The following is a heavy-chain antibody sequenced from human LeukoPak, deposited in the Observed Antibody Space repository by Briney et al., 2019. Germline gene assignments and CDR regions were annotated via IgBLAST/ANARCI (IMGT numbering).Heavy chain of an antibody. CDR1: RFTFNSYA. CDR3: VKGGITMVRGVNY. Sequence: GGSLRLSCAASRFTFNSYAMHWVRQAPGKGLEWVAVISYEGTYKYNADSVKGRFTISRDNSKNTLYLQMNSLRVEDTAVYYCVKGGITMVRGVNYWGQGTLVTVSS. V-gene: IGHV3-30-3*02. J-gene: IGHJ4*02. D-gene: IGHD3-10*01. CDR2: ISYEGTYK.